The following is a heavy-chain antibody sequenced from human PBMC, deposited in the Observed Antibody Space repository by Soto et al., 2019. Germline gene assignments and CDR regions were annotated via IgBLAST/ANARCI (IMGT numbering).Heavy chain of an antibody. J-gene: IGHJ4*02. CDR2: INHSGST. CDR1: GGSFSGYY. Sequence: SETLSLTCAVYGGSFSGYYWSWIRQPPGKGLEWIGEINHSGSTNYNPSLKSRVTISVDTSKNQFSLKLSSVTAADTAVYYCARALWFGELLSEGRVGFDYWGQGTLVTVSS. V-gene: IGHV4-34*01. D-gene: IGHD3-10*01. CDR3: ARALWFGELLSEGRVGFDY.